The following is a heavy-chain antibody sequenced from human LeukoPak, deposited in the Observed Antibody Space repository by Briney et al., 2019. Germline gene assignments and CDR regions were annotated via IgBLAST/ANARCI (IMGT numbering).Heavy chain of an antibody. CDR2: IYHSGST. D-gene: IGHD5-24*01. CDR1: GGSISSGGYY. Sequence: SETLSLTCTVSGGSISSGGYYWSWIRQPPGKGLEWIGYIYHSGSTYYNPSLKSRVAISVDRSKNQFSLKLSSVTAADTAVYYCARDTEGWLQLDYWGQGTLVTVSS. CDR3: ARDTEGWLQLDY. J-gene: IGHJ4*02. V-gene: IGHV4-30-2*01.